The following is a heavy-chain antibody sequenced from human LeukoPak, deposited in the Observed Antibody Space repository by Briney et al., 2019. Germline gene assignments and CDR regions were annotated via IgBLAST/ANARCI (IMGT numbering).Heavy chain of an antibody. CDR1: GGSISSSSYY. CDR3: ARFNPAAGSFCFDY. J-gene: IGHJ4*02. CDR2: IYYSGST. V-gene: IGHV4-39*01. Sequence: PSETLPLTCTVSGGSISSSSYYWAWIRQPPGKGLEWIGNIYYSGSTYYNPSLKSRVTMSVDTSKNQFSLKLSSVTAADTAVYYCARFNPAAGSFCFDYWGQGTLVTVSS. D-gene: IGHD6-13*01.